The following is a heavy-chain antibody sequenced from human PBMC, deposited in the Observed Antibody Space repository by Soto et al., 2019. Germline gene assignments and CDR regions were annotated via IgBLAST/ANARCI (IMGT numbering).Heavy chain of an antibody. V-gene: IGHV2-5*02. CDR2: VYWDDDD. CDR1: GFSLSTSGVG. J-gene: IGHJ1*01. D-gene: IGHD2-2*01. CDR3: ALFLSSTSPLAEYFPP. Sequence: SGPTLVNPTQTLTLTCTFSGFSLSTSGVGVAWIRQPPGKALEWLALVYWDDDDRYSPSLKSRLTITKDTSKKQVVLTMTKMDPVDTATYYCALFLSSTSPLAEYFPPWAQVTPVTVSS.